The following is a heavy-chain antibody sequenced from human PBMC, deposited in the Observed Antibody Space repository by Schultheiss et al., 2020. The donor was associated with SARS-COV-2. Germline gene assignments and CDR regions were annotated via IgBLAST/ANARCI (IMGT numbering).Heavy chain of an antibody. Sequence: GESLKISCAASGFTFSSYAMHWVRQAPGKGLEWVAVIWYDGSNKYYADSVKGRFTISRDNAKNTLYLQMNSLRAEDTAVYYCAKGGAARPLDYWGQGTLVTVSS. CDR3: AKGGAARPLDY. CDR2: IWYDGSNK. J-gene: IGHJ4*02. D-gene: IGHD6-6*01. CDR1: GFTFSSYA. V-gene: IGHV3-33*03.